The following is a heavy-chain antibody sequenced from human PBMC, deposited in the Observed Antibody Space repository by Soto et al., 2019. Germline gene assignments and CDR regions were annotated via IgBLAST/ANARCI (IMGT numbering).Heavy chain of an antibody. CDR3: ARKGYGEKVFDY. CDR1: GFTFSSYG. Sequence: GESLKISCAASGFTFSSYGMNWVRQAPGKGLEWVSSISSSSIYIYYADSVKGRFTISRDNAKNSLYLQMNSLRAEDAAVYYCARKGYGEKVFDYWGQGTLVTVSS. D-gene: IGHD4-17*01. CDR2: ISSSSIYI. J-gene: IGHJ4*02. V-gene: IGHV3-21*01.